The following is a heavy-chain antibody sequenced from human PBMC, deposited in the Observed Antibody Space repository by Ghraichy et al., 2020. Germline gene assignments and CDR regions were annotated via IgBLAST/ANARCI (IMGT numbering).Heavy chain of an antibody. CDR1: GYRFTTFG. Sequence: ASVKVSCKSSGYRFTTFGINWVRQAPGQGLEWMGWIDTNKVNTNYAQKFQRRVTMTIDTSTSTAYMELRSLSSDDTAVYFCARDPGRSGSYPSPFDYWGQGTLVTVSS. V-gene: IGHV1-18*01. J-gene: IGHJ4*02. CDR3: ARDPGRSGSYPSPFDY. CDR2: IDTNKVNT. D-gene: IGHD1-26*01.